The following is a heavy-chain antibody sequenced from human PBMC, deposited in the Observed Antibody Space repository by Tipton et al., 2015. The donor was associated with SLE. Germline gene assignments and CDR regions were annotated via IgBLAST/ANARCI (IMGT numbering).Heavy chain of an antibody. CDR3: ARGGSLEARRDRAFYFDH. Sequence: TLSLTCTVSGGSISSGSYYWSWIRQPAGKGLEWIGYIYTSGSTNYNPSLKSRVTISVDTSKNQFSLKLSSVTAADTAVYYCARGGSLEARRDRAFYFDHWGQGTLVTVSS. D-gene: IGHD3-22*01. V-gene: IGHV4-61*09. CDR1: GGSISSGSYY. J-gene: IGHJ4*02. CDR2: IYTSGST.